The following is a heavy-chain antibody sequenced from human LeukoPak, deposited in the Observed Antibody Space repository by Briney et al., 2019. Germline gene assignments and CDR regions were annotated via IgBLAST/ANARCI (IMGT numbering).Heavy chain of an antibody. J-gene: IGHJ4*02. Sequence: PGGSLRLSCAASGFTFSNYAMNWVRQAPGKGLEWVSLIIGSSGATFYADSVKGRFTISRDHSKNTLYLQMNSLRAGDTAVYYCAKGGYDYVEIGYFDYWGQGTLVTVSS. CDR1: GFTFSNYA. V-gene: IGHV3-23*01. CDR2: IIGSSGAT. D-gene: IGHD5-12*01. CDR3: AKGGYDYVEIGYFDY.